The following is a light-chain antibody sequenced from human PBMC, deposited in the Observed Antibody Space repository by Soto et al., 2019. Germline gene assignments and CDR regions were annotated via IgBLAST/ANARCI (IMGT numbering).Light chain of an antibody. J-gene: IGLJ2*01. CDR1: SSNIGNNY. CDR3: GTWDSSLSAVV. CDR2: DNN. Sequence: QSVLTQPPSVSAAPGQKVTISCSGSSSNIGNNYLSWYQQLPGTAPKLLIFDNNKRPSGIPDRFSGSKSGTSATLGITGLQHEDEADYYCGTWDSSLSAVVFGGGTKLTVL. V-gene: IGLV1-51*01.